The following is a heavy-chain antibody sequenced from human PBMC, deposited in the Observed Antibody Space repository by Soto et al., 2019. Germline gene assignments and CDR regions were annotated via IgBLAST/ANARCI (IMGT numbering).Heavy chain of an antibody. CDR3: AKGVNYYDSSGYYSYYYNGMDV. CDR2: ISGSGGST. V-gene: IGHV3-23*01. J-gene: IGHJ6*01. CDR1: GFTFNTYA. D-gene: IGHD3-22*01. Sequence: EVQLLESGGNLLQPGGSLRLSCAASGFTFNTYAMTWVRQAPGKGLEWVSAISGSGGSTYYADSVKGRFTISRDNSKNTVYLQMNSLRAEDTAVYYCAKGVNYYDSSGYYSYYYNGMDVW.